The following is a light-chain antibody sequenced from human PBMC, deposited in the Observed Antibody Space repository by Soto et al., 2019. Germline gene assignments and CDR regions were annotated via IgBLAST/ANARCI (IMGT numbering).Light chain of an antibody. V-gene: IGKV1-5*01. Sequence: DIQMTQSPSPLSASIGDRVTITCRASQSIDNWLAWYQQKPGKAPPLLIYDASRVKTGVPSRFTARGSGTEFTLTINTLQADDSATYFCQHYNGYPYTFGPGTKVDIK. CDR2: DAS. J-gene: IGKJ2*01. CDR3: QHYNGYPYT. CDR1: QSIDNW.